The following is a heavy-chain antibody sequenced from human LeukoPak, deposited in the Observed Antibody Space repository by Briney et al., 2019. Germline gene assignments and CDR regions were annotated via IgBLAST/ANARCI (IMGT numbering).Heavy chain of an antibody. CDR1: GFTFSSYS. Sequence: GGSLRLSCAASGFTFSSYSMNWVRQAPGKGLEWVSSISSSSSYIYYADSVKGRFTISRDNAKNSLYLQMNSLRAEDTAVYYCAGDRSSSGWFDPRGQGTLVTVSS. D-gene: IGHD6-6*01. CDR3: AGDRSSSGWFDP. J-gene: IGHJ5*02. V-gene: IGHV3-21*01. CDR2: ISSSSSYI.